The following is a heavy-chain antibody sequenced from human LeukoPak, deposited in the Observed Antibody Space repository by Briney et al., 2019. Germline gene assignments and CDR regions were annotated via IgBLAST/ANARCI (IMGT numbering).Heavy chain of an antibody. CDR3: VRGNDYGGPHY. J-gene: IGHJ4*02. CDR1: GFTFSDYY. D-gene: IGHD4-23*01. V-gene: IGHV3-30*03. Sequence: GGSLRLSCAASGFTFSDYYMSWIRQAPGKGLEWVAVISYAGSIKYYADSVKGRFTISRDNGKNTLFLQMNSLRAEDAAVYYCVRGNDYGGPHYWGQGTLVTVSS. CDR2: ISYAGSIK.